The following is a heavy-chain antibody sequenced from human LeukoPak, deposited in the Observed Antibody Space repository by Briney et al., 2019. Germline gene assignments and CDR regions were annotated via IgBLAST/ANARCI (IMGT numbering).Heavy chain of an antibody. CDR1: GYSFTNYG. CDR2: ISAYNGNT. Sequence: ASVKVSCKASGYSFTNYGVTWVRQAPGQGLEWMGWISAYNGNTNYAQKLQGRVTMTTDTSTSTAYMELRSLRSDDTAVYYCAVTYRGSYFYFDYWGQGTLVTVSS. J-gene: IGHJ4*02. V-gene: IGHV1-18*01. D-gene: IGHD1-26*01. CDR3: AVTYRGSYFYFDY.